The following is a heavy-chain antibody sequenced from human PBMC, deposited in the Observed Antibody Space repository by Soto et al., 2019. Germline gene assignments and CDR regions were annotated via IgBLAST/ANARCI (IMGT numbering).Heavy chain of an antibody. V-gene: IGHV4-39*01. Sequence: SETLSLTCTVSGDCISSSTYYCGWIRQPPGKGLEWIGSIYYSGSTYYNPSLKSRVTISVDTSKNQFSLKLSSVTAADTAVYYCARHMLVGSGWYSDNYYYGMDVWGQGTTVTVS. CDR1: GDCISSSTYY. D-gene: IGHD6-19*01. CDR2: IYYSGST. J-gene: IGHJ6*02. CDR3: ARHMLVGSGWYSDNYYYGMDV.